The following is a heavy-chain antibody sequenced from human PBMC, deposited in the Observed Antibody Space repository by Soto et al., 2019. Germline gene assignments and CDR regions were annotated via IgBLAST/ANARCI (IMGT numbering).Heavy chain of an antibody. Sequence: GGSMRLSCAASGFTVSVNLMNWVRQAPGKGLEWVSVINSGGSTDYADSVKGRFTISRDISRNTLYLQMNSLRAEDTAVYYCVRENYYYGMDVWGQGTTVTVSS. CDR1: GFTVSVNL. V-gene: IGHV3-66*01. CDR3: VRENYYYGMDV. J-gene: IGHJ6*02. CDR2: INSGGST.